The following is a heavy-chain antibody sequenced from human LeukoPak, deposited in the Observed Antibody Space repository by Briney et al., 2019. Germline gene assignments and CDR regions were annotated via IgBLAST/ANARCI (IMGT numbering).Heavy chain of an antibody. Sequence: PSETLSLTCTVSGGSISSSSYYWGWIRQPPGKGLEWIGGIYYSGSTYYNPSLKGRVTISVDTSKNQFSLKLSSVTAADTAVYYCARLASITMIVVVITSDAFDIWGQGTMVTVSS. J-gene: IGHJ3*02. CDR2: IYYSGST. CDR1: GGSISSSSYY. CDR3: ARLASITMIVVVITSDAFDI. D-gene: IGHD3-22*01. V-gene: IGHV4-39*01.